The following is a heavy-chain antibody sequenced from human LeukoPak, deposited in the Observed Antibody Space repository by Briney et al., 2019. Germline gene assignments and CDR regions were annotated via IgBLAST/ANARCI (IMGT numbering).Heavy chain of an antibody. J-gene: IGHJ3*02. V-gene: IGHV3-21*01. CDR1: GFTFSSYS. CDR3: ARDRELNYGDYGAFDI. Sequence: GGSLRLSCAASGFTFSSYSMNWVRQAPGKGLESVSSISSSSSYIYYADSVKGRFTISRDNAKNSLYLQMNSLRAEDTAVYYCARDRELNYGDYGAFDIWGQGTMVTVSS. D-gene: IGHD4-17*01. CDR2: ISSSSSYI.